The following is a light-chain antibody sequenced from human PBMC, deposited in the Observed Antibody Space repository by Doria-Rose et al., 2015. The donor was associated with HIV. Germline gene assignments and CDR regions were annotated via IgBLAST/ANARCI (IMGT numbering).Light chain of an antibody. CDR2: DAS. CDR1: QSVSSY. J-gene: IGKJ1*01. V-gene: IGKV3-11*01. Sequence: TQSPATLSLSPGERATLSCRASQSVSSYLAWYQEKPGQAPRLLIYDASNRATGIPARFSGSGSGTDFTLTISSLEPEDSAVYDCQQCSNWTGTGGQGNRWEIK. CDR3: QQCSNWTGT.